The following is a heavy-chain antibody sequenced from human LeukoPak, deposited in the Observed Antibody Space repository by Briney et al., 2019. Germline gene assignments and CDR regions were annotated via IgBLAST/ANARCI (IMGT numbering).Heavy chain of an antibody. CDR1: GFTFSSYA. D-gene: IGHD3-10*01. Sequence: PGGSLRLSCAASGFTFSSYAMSWVRQAPGKGLEWVSAISGSGGSTYYADSVKGWFTISRDNSKNTLYLQMNSLRAEDTAVYYCAKDRRRGYCGSGSYCFDYWGQGTLVTVSS. J-gene: IGHJ4*02. V-gene: IGHV3-23*01. CDR2: ISGSGGST. CDR3: AKDRRRGYCGSGSYCFDY.